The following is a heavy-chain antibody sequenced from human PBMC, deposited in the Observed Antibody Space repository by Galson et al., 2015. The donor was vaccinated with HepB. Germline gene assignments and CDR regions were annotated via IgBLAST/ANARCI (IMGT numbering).Heavy chain of an antibody. CDR3: AKIGSYGYYFDY. J-gene: IGHJ4*02. Sequence: SLRLSCAASGFTFSSYAMSWVRQAPGKGLEWVSAISGSGGSTYYADSVKGRFTISRDNSKNTLYLQMNSLRAEDTAVYYCAKIGSYGYYFDYWGQGTLVTVSS. V-gene: IGHV3-23*01. CDR1: GFTFSSYA. D-gene: IGHD5-18*01. CDR2: ISGSGGST.